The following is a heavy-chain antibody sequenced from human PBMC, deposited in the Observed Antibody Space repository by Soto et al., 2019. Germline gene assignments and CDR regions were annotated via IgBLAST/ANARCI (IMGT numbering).Heavy chain of an antibody. CDR3: ARADHVAAAGIFDY. V-gene: IGHV4-34*01. D-gene: IGHD6-13*01. J-gene: IGHJ4*02. CDR1: GGSFSGFY. CDR2: INHSGRT. Sequence: QVQLQQWGAGLLKPSETLSLTCAVYGGSFSGFYWSWIRLPPGKGLEWIGEINHSGRTNYNPSLKSRVTISVDTSKNQISLKVPSVTVADTAVYYCARADHVAAAGIFDYWGQGTQVTVSS.